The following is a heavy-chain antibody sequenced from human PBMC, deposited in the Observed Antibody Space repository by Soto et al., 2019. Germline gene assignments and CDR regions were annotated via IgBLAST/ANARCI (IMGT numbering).Heavy chain of an antibody. D-gene: IGHD2-15*01. CDR2: IWYDGSNK. CDR1: GFTFSRYG. V-gene: IGHV3-33*01. CDR3: ARGVRGVGGAATNYSYGMEG. Sequence: GGSLSLSCAASGFTFSRYGMHWVRQAPGKGLEWVAVIWYDGSNKYYADSVKGRFTISRDNSKNTLYLQMNSLRAEDTAVYYCARGVRGVGGAATNYSYGMEGWGQRTTVTVS. J-gene: IGHJ6*02.